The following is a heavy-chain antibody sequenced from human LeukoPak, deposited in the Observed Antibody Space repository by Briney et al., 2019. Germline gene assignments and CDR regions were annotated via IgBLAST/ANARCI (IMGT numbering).Heavy chain of an antibody. D-gene: IGHD6-13*01. CDR3: ARDQQGDSSSWYWGNNWFDP. CDR2: FFPIIGIA. J-gene: IGHJ5*02. CDR1: GGTFSSYT. V-gene: IGHV1-69*04. Sequence: SVKVSCKASGGTFSSYTISWVREAPGQRVGWRGRFFPIIGIANYAQKFQGRVTITADKSTSTAYMELSSLRSEDTAVYYCARDQQGDSSSWYWGNNWFDPWGQGTLVTVSS.